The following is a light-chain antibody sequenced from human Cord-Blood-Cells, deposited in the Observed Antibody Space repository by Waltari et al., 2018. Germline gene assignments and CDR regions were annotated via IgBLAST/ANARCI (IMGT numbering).Light chain of an antibody. CDR3: QQYYSTPRT. J-gene: IGKJ4*01. Sequence: DIVMTQSPDSLAVPLGERATINCKSSQSVLYSSNNKNYLAWYPQKPGQPPKLLIYWASTRESGVPDRFSGSGSGTDFTLTISSLQAEDVAVYYCQQYYSTPRTFGGGTKVEIK. CDR2: WAS. V-gene: IGKV4-1*01. CDR1: QSVLYSSNNKNY.